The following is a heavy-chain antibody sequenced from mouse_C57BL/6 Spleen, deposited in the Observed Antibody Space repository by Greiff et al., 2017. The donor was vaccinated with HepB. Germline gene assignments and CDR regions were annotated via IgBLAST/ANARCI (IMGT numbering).Heavy chain of an antibody. CDR2: IYPGDGDT. Sequence: VQLQQSGPELVKPGASVKISCKASGYAFSSSWMNWVKQRPGKGLEWIGRIYPGDGDTNYNGKFKGKATLTADTSSNTAYLQLSSLTSEDTAVYYCTTGGRFYYGAWFAYWGQGTLVTVSA. CDR1: GYAFSSSW. J-gene: IGHJ3*01. CDR3: TTGGRFYYGAWFAY. D-gene: IGHD2-13*01. V-gene: IGHV1-82*01.